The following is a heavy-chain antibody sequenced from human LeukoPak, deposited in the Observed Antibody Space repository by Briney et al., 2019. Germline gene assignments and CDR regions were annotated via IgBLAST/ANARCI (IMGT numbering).Heavy chain of an antibody. CDR3: ARDLDYSNYYWFDP. D-gene: IGHD4-11*01. CDR1: GGSISSSSYY. V-gene: IGHV4-39*07. Sequence: SETLSLTCTVSGGSISSSSYYWGWIRQPPGKGLGWTGSIYYSGSTYYNPSLKSRVTISVDTSKNQFSLKLSSVTAADTAVYYCARDLDYSNYYWFDPWGQGTLVTVSS. CDR2: IYYSGST. J-gene: IGHJ5*02.